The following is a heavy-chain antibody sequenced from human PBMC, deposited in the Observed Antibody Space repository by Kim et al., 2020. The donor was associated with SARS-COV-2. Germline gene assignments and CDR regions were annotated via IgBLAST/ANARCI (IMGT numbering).Heavy chain of an antibody. Sequence: GESLKISCKGSGYSFTSYWISWVRQMPGKGLEWMGRIDPSDSYTNYSPSFQGHVTISADKSISTAYLQWSSLKASDTAMYYCARQGPGTSLFDYWGQGTLVTVSS. CDR2: IDPSDSYT. CDR3: ARQGPGTSLFDY. D-gene: IGHD2-2*01. CDR1: GYSFTSYW. J-gene: IGHJ4*02. V-gene: IGHV5-10-1*01.